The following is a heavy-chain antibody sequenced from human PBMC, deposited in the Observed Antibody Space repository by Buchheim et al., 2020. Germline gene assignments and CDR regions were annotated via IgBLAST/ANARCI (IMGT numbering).Heavy chain of an antibody. V-gene: IGHV3-74*01. Sequence: EVQLVESGGGLVQPGGSLRLSCAASGFTFSSYWMHWVRQAPGKGLVWVSRINSDRSSPSYADSVKGRFTIPRDNAKNTLNLQMNRLRAEDTAVYYRARDQRNSSGWYYYYYYMDVWGKGTT. J-gene: IGHJ6*03. CDR1: GFTFSSYW. CDR2: INSDRSSP. D-gene: IGHD6-19*01. CDR3: ARDQRNSSGWYYYYYYMDV.